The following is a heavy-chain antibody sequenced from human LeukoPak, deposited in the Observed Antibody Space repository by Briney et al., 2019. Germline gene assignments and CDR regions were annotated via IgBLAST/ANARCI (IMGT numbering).Heavy chain of an antibody. D-gene: IGHD2-2*01. V-gene: IGHV4-61*01. Sequence: SETLSLTCTVSGGSVSSGSYSWSWIRQPPGKGLEWIGYINYSGTTSYNPSLKSRVTISVDTSKNQFSLKLSSVTAADTAVYYCARSLGYCSSTSCYGQDAFDIWGQGTMVTGSS. CDR2: INYSGTT. CDR1: GGSVSSGSYS. CDR3: ARSLGYCSSTSCYGQDAFDI. J-gene: IGHJ3*02.